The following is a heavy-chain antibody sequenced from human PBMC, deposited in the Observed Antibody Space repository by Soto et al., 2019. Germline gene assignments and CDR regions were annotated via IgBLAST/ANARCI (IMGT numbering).Heavy chain of an antibody. J-gene: IGHJ4*02. D-gene: IGHD1-26*01. CDR1: GFTFSSYS. CDR2: ISSSSYI. Sequence: GGSLRLSCAASGFTFSSYSMNWVRQAPGKGLEWVSSISSSSYIYYADSVKGRFTISRDNAKNSLYLQMNSLRAEDTAVYYCAREGGSYRDPIDYWGQGTLVTVSS. V-gene: IGHV3-21*01. CDR3: AREGGSYRDPIDY.